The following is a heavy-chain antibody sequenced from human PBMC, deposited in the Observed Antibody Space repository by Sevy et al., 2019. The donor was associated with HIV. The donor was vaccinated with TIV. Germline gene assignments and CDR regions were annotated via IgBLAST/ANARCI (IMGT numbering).Heavy chain of an antibody. CDR1: GITFSTSV. J-gene: IGHJ3*02. Sequence: RLSCNASGITFSTSVMNWVRQSPDRGLEWVSSISGDTYYTHYADSMRGRFIVSKDNAKNSLFLEMNSLTVEDTAVYYCTRASLLGYCSTTSCYYAFDIWGPGTVVTVSS. CDR3: TRASLLGYCSTTSCYYAFDI. CDR2: ISGDTYYT. D-gene: IGHD2-2*01. V-gene: IGHV3-21*01.